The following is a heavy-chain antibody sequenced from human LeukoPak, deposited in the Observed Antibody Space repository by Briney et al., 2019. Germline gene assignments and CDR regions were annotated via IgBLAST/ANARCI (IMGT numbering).Heavy chain of an antibody. CDR1: GGSISSYY. Sequence: PSETLSLTCTVSGGSISSYYWSWIRQPPGKGLERIGYIYYSGTTNYNPSLKGRVTISVDTSKNQFSLKLSSVTAADTAVYYCARQIFGRRLYYFDYWGQGTLVTVSS. D-gene: IGHD3-3*01. CDR2: IYYSGTT. CDR3: ARQIFGRRLYYFDY. V-gene: IGHV4-59*12. J-gene: IGHJ4*02.